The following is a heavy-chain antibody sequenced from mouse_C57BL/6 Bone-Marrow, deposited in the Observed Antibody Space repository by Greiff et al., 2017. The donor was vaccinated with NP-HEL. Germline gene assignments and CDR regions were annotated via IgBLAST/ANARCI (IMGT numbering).Heavy chain of an antibody. CDR1: GYTFTSYW. Sequence: VHVKQSGTVLARPGASVKMSCKTSGYTFTSYWMHWVKQRPGQGLEWIGAIYPGNSDTSYNQKFKGKAKLTAVTSASTAYMELSSLTNEDSAVYYCTRRRELYYYAMDYWGQGTSVTVSS. CDR3: TRRRELYYYAMDY. CDR2: IYPGNSDT. J-gene: IGHJ4*01. V-gene: IGHV1-5*01. D-gene: IGHD2-12*01.